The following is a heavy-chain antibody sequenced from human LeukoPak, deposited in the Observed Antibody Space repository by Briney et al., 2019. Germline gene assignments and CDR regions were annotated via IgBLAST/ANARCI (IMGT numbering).Heavy chain of an antibody. V-gene: IGHV3-30*18. CDR3: AKPYIVGATRGYFDY. J-gene: IGHJ4*02. CDR2: ISYDGSNK. CDR1: GLTFSRYG. Sequence: GGSLRLSCAASGLTFSRYGMHWVRQAPGKGLEWVAVISYDGSNKYYADSVKDRFTISRDNSKNTLYLQVNSLRAEDTAVYYCAKPYIVGATRGYFDYWGQGTLVTVSS. D-gene: IGHD1-26*01.